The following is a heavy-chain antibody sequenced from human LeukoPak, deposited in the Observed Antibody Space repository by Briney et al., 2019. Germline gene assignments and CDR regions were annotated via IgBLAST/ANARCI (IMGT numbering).Heavy chain of an antibody. Sequence: GGSLRLSCATSGFTFSSDGMHWVRQAPGKGLEWVAVIWQDGSNEYYADSVKGRFTISRGNFKNTLYLQMNSLRAEDTAVYYCARGFGNTYGNFDYWGRGTLVTVSA. D-gene: IGHD3-3*01. J-gene: IGHJ4*01. CDR1: GFTFSSDG. CDR2: IWQDGSNE. CDR3: ARGFGNTYGNFDY. V-gene: IGHV3-33*01.